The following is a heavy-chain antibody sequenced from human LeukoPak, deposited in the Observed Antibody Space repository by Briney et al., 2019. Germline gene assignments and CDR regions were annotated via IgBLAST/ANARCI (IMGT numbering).Heavy chain of an antibody. CDR3: ARKGGSSPSREYYFDY. CDR1: GGSINGGSYY. J-gene: IGHJ4*02. CDR2: IFTTGST. V-gene: IGHV4-61*09. D-gene: IGHD6-13*01. Sequence: SETLSLTCSVSGGSINGGSYYWSWIRQPAGKPLEWIGHIFTTGSTSYNPSLRTRVTISEDSSKDQFSLNLKSVTAADTAVYYCARKGGSSPSREYYFDYWGQGTLVTVSS.